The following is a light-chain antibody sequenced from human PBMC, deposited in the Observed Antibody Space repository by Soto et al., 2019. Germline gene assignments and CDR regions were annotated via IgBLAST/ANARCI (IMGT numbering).Light chain of an antibody. Sequence: QSVLTQPPSVSAAAGQKVTISCSGSSSNIGNNYVSWYQQLPGTAPKLLIYVNNKRPSGIPDRFSGSKSGTSATLGITGLQTGDEADYYCGTWDGSLSAVVFGGGTQLTVL. J-gene: IGLJ7*01. V-gene: IGLV1-51*01. CDR1: SSNIGNNY. CDR3: GTWDGSLSAVV. CDR2: VNN.